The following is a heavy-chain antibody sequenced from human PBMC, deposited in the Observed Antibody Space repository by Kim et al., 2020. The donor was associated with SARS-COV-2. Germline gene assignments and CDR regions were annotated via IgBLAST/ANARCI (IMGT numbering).Heavy chain of an antibody. CDR2: IYYSGST. CDR1: GGSISSYY. CDR3: ARRYDGWYYFDY. J-gene: IGHJ4*02. D-gene: IGHD6-19*01. V-gene: IGHV4-59*01. Sequence: SETMSLTCTVSGGSISSYYWSWIRQPPGKGLEWIGYIYYSGSTNYNPSLKSRVTISVDTSKNQFSLKLSSVTAADTAVYYCARRYDGWYYFDYWGQGTLVTVSS.